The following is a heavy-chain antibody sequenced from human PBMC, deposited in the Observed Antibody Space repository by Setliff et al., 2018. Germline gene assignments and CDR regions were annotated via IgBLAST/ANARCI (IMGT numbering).Heavy chain of an antibody. CDR1: GYTFTDYF. CDR3: ARDHRLVGDLRH. D-gene: IGHD1-26*01. V-gene: IGHV1-2*02. Sequence: ASVKVSCKTSGYTFTDYFIHWVRQAPGQGLEWMGWINPNNGDTKYAQKFQGRVTMTRATSITTAYMELSRLRSDDTAVYYCARDHRLVGDLRHWGLGTLVTVSS. CDR2: INPNNGDT. J-gene: IGHJ1*01.